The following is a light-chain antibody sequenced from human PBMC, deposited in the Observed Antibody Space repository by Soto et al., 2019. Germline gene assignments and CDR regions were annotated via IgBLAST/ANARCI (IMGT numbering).Light chain of an antibody. J-gene: IGKJ2*01. CDR3: QHYGDSPHT. CDR2: RAS. Sequence: EIVLTQSPVTLSLIPGEGATLSCRASQSVRSGSLAWYQQKPGQPPRLLIYRASSRATDSTDRFSGSGYGTDFLLTSSRLGPEDFAVYDCQHYGDSPHTFVQGTKLESK. V-gene: IGKV3-20*01. CDR1: QSVRSGS.